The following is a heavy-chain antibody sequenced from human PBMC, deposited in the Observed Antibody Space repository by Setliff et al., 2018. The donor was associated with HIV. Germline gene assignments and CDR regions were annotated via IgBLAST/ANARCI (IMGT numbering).Heavy chain of an antibody. CDR2: INTHSGYT. Sequence: RASVKVSCKASGYTFNNYGISWVRQAPGQGLERMGWINTHSGYTNYAQNVQGRVTVTMDTSTSTAYMELRSLKSDDTAVYYCARGKTWLRFLDYWGQGTLVTVSS. D-gene: IGHD5-12*01. CDR3: ARGKTWLRFLDY. V-gene: IGHV1-18*01. J-gene: IGHJ4*02. CDR1: GYTFNNYG.